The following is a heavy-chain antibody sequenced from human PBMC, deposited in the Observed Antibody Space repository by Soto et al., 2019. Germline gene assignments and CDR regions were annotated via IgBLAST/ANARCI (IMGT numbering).Heavy chain of an antibody. D-gene: IGHD2-2*01. Sequence: QVQVVDSGGGAVQPGRSLRLSCAASGFAFTNYGMHWVRQAPGKGLEWVAFVSNDGSKKYYADSVKGRFTISRDNSENTVYLQMTSVRPDDTAVFYCARDVAMPTGLGLGYWGQGTLVTVSS. J-gene: IGHJ4*02. V-gene: IGHV3-30*03. CDR2: VSNDGSKK. CDR3: ARDVAMPTGLGLGY. CDR1: GFAFTNYG.